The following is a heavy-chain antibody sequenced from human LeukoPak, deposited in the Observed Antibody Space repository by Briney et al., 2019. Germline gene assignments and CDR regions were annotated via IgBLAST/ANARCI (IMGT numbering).Heavy chain of an antibody. CDR1: GGSFSGYY. CDR3: ARVKLYYYDSSGYPDC. CDR2: IFHSGST. V-gene: IGHV4-34*12. J-gene: IGHJ4*02. Sequence: PSETLSLTCAVYGGSFSGYYWSWIRQPPGKGLEFIGSIFHSGSTYYNPSLKTRVTISVDTSKNQFSLKLSSVTAADTAVYYCARVKLYYYDSSGYPDCWGQGTLVTVSS. D-gene: IGHD3-22*01.